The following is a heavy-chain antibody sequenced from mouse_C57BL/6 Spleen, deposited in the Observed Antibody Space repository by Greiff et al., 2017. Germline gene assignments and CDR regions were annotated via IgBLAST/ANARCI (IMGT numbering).Heavy chain of an antibody. J-gene: IGHJ2*01. Sequence: QVQLQQSGPELVKPGASVKISCKASGYAFSSSWMNWVKQRPGKGLEWIGRIYPGDGDTNYNGKFKGKATLTADKSSSTAYMQLSSLTSEDSAVYFCARWRLGFDYWGQGTTLTVSS. CDR2: IYPGDGDT. CDR1: GYAFSSSW. CDR3: ARWRLGFDY. D-gene: IGHD4-1*01. V-gene: IGHV1-82*01.